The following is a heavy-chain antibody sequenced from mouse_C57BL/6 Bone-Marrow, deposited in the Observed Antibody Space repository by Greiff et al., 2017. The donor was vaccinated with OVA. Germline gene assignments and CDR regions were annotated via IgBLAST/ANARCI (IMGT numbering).Heavy chain of an antibody. D-gene: IGHD4-1*01. CDR2: IYPGGGYT. J-gene: IGHJ2*01. CDR3: ARPLNWDRGGYFDY. CDR1: GYTFTNYW. Sequence: VQLQQSGAELVRPGTSVKMSCKASGYTFTNYWIGWAKQRPGHGLEWIGDIYPGGGYTNYHEKFKGKATLTADKSSSTAYMQFSSLTSEDSAIYYCARPLNWDRGGYFDYWGQGTTLTVSS. V-gene: IGHV1-63*01.